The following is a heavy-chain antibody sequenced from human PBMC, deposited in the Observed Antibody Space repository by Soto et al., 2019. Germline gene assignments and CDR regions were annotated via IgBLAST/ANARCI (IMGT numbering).Heavy chain of an antibody. D-gene: IGHD6-19*01. CDR2: ISWHSGSI. Sequence: EVQLVESGGGLVQPGGSLRLSCAASGFTFDDYSMHWVRQAPGRGLEWVSGISWHSGSIDYADSVKGRFTISRDNAKNFLYLEMNRLRPEDTALYSCARGALGAVAGSFEYWGQGTLVTVSS. J-gene: IGHJ4*02. CDR1: GFTFDDYS. V-gene: IGHV3-9*01. CDR3: ARGALGAVAGSFEY.